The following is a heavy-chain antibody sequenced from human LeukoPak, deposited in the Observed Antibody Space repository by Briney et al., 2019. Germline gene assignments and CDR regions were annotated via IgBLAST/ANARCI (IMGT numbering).Heavy chain of an antibody. CDR1: GGSISSYY. V-gene: IGHV4-59*01. J-gene: IGHJ4*02. Sequence: SETLSLTCTVSGGSISSYYWSWIRLPPGKGLEWIGYIYYSGSTNYNPSLKSRVTISVDTSKNQFSLKLSSVTAADTVVYYCARGVLAAFDYWGQGTLVTVSS. CDR3: ARGVLAAFDY. D-gene: IGHD6-6*01. CDR2: IYYSGST.